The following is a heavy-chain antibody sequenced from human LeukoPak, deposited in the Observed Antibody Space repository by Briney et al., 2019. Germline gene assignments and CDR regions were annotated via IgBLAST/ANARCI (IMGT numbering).Heavy chain of an antibody. D-gene: IGHD2-21*02. CDR1: GFTIRGHW. CDR3: ARLSSRDPLHY. Sequence: GGSLRLSCAASGFTIRGHWMSWVRQAPGKGLEWLANIKQDGSVKNYVDSVKGRFTISRDNAENSLYLQMHSLRAEDTAVYYCARLSSRDPLHYWGQGTLVTVSS. CDR2: IKQDGSVK. V-gene: IGHV3-7*03. J-gene: IGHJ4*02.